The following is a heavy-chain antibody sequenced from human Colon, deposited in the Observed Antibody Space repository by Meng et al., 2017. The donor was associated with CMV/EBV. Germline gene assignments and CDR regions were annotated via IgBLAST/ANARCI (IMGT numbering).Heavy chain of an antibody. V-gene: IGHV3-23*01. CDR3: VKDHKD. J-gene: IGHJ4*01. Sequence: GSLRPSWVGSGFTFSSYALSWVRQAPGKGLEWVSTVSGSSITTYYADSVKGRFTISRDNYNDILSLEMNSLRVEDTALYYCVKDHKDWGHGTLVTVSS. CDR1: GFTFSSYA. CDR2: VSGSSITT.